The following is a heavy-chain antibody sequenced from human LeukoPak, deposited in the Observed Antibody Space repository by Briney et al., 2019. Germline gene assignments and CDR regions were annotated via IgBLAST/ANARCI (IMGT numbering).Heavy chain of an antibody. D-gene: IGHD1-14*01. CDR2: INPSGGGT. V-gene: IGHV1-46*01. CDR1: GYTFTSYY. J-gene: IGHJ6*03. Sequence: ASLKVSCKASGYTFTSYYIHWVRQAPGQGLEWMGTINPSGGGTSHAQKFQGRVTMTRDMSTTTVYMELSSLSSEDTAVYYCARDPGVPGYYYYYMDVWGKGTTVTVSS. CDR3: ARDPGVPGYYYYYMDV.